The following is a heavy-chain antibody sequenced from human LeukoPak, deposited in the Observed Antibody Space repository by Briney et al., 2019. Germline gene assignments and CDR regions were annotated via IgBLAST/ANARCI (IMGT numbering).Heavy chain of an antibody. Sequence: SQTLSLTCTVSGGSISSGGYYWCWLRQHPGTGLEWIGYIYYSGSTYYNPSLKSRVTISVDTSKNQFSLKLSSVTAADTAVYYCASRVRRAVPAHPGAFDIWGQGTMVTVSS. V-gene: IGHV4-31*03. CDR3: ASRVRRAVPAHPGAFDI. CDR2: IYYSGST. CDR1: GGSISSGGYY. J-gene: IGHJ3*02. D-gene: IGHD2-2*01.